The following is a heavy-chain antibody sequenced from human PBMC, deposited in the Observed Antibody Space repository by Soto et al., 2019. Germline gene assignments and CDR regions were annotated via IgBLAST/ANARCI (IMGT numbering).Heavy chain of an antibody. D-gene: IGHD3-3*01. V-gene: IGHV3-7*01. CDR3: ARNYDFWSGYYHVGYYYYYMDV. CDR2: IKQDGSEK. Sequence: GGSLRLSCAASGFTFSSYWMSWVRQAPGKGLEWVANIKQDGSEKYYVDSVKGRFTISRDNAKNSLYLQMNSLRAEDTAVYYCARNYDFWSGYYHVGYYYYYMDVWGKGTTVTVSS. CDR1: GFTFSSYW. J-gene: IGHJ6*03.